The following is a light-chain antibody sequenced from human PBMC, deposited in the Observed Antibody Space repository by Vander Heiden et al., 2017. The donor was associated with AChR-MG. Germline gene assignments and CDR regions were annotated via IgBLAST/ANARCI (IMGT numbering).Light chain of an antibody. J-gene: IGLJ2*01. CDR1: SSNIGAGYD. CDR2: GNS. CDR3: QSYDSSLSGYVV. Sequence: QSVLTQPPPVSGAPGQRVTISCTGSSSNIGAGYDVHWYQQLPETAPKLLIYGNSNRPSGVPDRFSGSKSGTSASLAITGLQAEDEADYYCQSYDSSLSGYVVFGGGTKLTVL. V-gene: IGLV1-40*01.